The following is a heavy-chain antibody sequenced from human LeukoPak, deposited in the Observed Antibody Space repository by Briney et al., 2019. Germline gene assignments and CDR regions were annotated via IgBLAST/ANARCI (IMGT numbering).Heavy chain of an antibody. J-gene: IGHJ4*02. CDR1: GVSISSGGYY. V-gene: IGHV4-31*03. D-gene: IGHD3-22*01. CDR2: IFYSGST. Sequence: SETLSLTCTVSGVSISSGGYYWSWIRQHPGKGLEWIGYIFYSGSTYYNPSLKSRVTISVDTSKNQFSLKLSSVTAEDTAVYYCVRSYDNSGSLPGPGEHWGQGTLVTVSS. CDR3: VRSYDNSGSLPGPGEH.